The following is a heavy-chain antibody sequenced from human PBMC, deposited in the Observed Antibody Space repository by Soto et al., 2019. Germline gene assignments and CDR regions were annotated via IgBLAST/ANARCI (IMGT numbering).Heavy chain of an antibody. Sequence: GGSLRLSCAASGFTISSHAMSWVRQAPGKGLEWVASISGTGDGTYYGDSVKGRFTISRDSSSSTLYLEMNNLRGEDTAVYFCTKSRRGILMVYGFGGSDVWGRGATVTVSS. J-gene: IGHJ6*02. CDR2: ISGTGDGT. V-gene: IGHV3-23*01. CDR1: GFTISSHA. CDR3: TKSRRGILMVYGFGGSDV. D-gene: IGHD2-8*01.